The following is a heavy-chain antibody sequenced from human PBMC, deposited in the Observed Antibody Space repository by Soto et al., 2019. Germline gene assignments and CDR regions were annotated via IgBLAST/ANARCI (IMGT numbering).Heavy chain of an antibody. D-gene: IGHD6-6*01. Sequence: PRLSCAASGFTFSSYAMHWVRQAPGSGLEWVAVISYDGSNKYYADSVKGRFTISRDNSKNTLYLKMNSLRAEDTAVYYCARDDGEARTYYYYGMEVWGQGTTVTVSS. CDR3: ARDDGEARTYYYYGMEV. CDR1: GFTFSSYA. CDR2: ISYDGSNK. J-gene: IGHJ6*01. V-gene: IGHV3-30-3*01.